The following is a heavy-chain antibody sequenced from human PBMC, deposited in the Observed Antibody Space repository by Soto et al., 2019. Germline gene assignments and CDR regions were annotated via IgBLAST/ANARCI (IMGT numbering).Heavy chain of an antibody. D-gene: IGHD6-6*01. CDR1: GFSFTGYY. J-gene: IGHJ5*02. V-gene: IGHV1-2*02. Sequence: ASVKVSCKASGFSFTGYYIHWLRQAPGQGLEWMGWINAHSGGTEYAQKFQGRVTLSRDTSIATAYLTLTSLTSDDTALYYCAKDLTRQLAYWLDPWGQGTQVTVSS. CDR2: INAHSGGT. CDR3: AKDLTRQLAYWLDP.